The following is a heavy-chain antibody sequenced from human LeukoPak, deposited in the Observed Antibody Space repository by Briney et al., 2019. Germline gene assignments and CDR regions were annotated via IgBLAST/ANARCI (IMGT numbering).Heavy chain of an antibody. Sequence: GGSLRLSCAASGFTFSSYGMHWVRQAPGKGLEWVAFIRYDGSNKYYADSVKGRFTISRDNSKNTLYLQMNSLRAEDTAVYYCAKDPSGWPYYYYYMDGWGKGTMVTISS. D-gene: IGHD6-19*01. J-gene: IGHJ6*03. CDR3: AKDPSGWPYYYYYMDG. V-gene: IGHV3-30*02. CDR2: IRYDGSNK. CDR1: GFTFSSYG.